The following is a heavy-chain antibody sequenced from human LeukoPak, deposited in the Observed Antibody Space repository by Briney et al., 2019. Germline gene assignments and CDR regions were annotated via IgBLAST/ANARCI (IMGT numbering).Heavy chain of an antibody. V-gene: IGHV3-21*01. CDR2: ISSSSSYI. Sequence: GGSLRLSCAASGFTFSNAWMSWVRQAPGKGLEWVSSISSSSSYIYYADSVKGRFTISRDNAKNSLYLQMNSLRAEDTAVYYCARSVSMVRGVHPYGMDVWGQGTTVTVSS. CDR3: ARSVSMVRGVHPYGMDV. J-gene: IGHJ6*02. D-gene: IGHD3-10*01. CDR1: GFTFSNAW.